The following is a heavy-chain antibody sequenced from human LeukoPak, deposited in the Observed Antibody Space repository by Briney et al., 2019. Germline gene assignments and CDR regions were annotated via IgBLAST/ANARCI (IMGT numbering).Heavy chain of an antibody. J-gene: IGHJ4*02. Sequence: GGSLRLSCAASGFTFSSYWMHWVRQAPGKGLVWVSRINSNGSSTSYADSVKGRFTISRDNAKNTLYLQMNSLRAGDTAVYYCALRIQLPFDYWGQGTLVTVSS. CDR2: INSNGSST. V-gene: IGHV3-74*01. CDR3: ALRIQLPFDY. D-gene: IGHD5-18*01. CDR1: GFTFSSYW.